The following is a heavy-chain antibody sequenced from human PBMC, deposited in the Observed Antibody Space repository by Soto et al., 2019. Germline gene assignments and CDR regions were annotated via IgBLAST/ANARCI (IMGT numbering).Heavy chain of an antibody. J-gene: IGHJ4*02. V-gene: IGHV4-31*11. Sequence: SETLSLTCGVSVVFIASDAYYWGWIRHHPGKGLEWIGYVSHRGNTYYNPSLKSRLTISLDTSKNQFYLHLTSVTAADTAVYYCARYRFTATWSKFDYWGQGTQVTVS. CDR3: ARYRFTATWSKFDY. CDR2: VSHRGNT. CDR1: VVFIASDAYY. D-gene: IGHD3-16*02.